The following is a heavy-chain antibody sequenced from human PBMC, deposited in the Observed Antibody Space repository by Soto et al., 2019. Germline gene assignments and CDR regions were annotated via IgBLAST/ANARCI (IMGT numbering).Heavy chain of an antibody. Sequence: ASVKVSCKASGYSFTDYHIHWVRQAPGQGLEWLGRINPKSGGTSTAQKLQGRVTMTTDTSTSTAYMELRSLRSDDTAVYYCARLIVWYGMDVWGQGTTVTVSS. D-gene: IGHD3-16*01. CDR3: ARLIVWYGMDV. V-gene: IGHV1-2*06. J-gene: IGHJ6*02. CDR1: GYSFTDYH. CDR2: INPKSGGT.